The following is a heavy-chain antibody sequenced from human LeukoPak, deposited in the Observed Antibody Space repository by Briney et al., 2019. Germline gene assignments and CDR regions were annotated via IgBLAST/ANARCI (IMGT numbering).Heavy chain of an antibody. V-gene: IGHV3-21*01. CDR3: ARDPQLVVVVDGGSWAFDY. D-gene: IGHD3-22*01. Sequence: GGSLRLSCAASGFTFSSYSMNWVRQAPGKGLEWVSSISSSSSYIYYADSVKGRFTISRDNAKNSLYLQMNSLRAEDTAVYYCARDPQLVVVVDGGSWAFDYWGQGTLVTVSS. CDR1: GFTFSSYS. J-gene: IGHJ4*02. CDR2: ISSSSSYI.